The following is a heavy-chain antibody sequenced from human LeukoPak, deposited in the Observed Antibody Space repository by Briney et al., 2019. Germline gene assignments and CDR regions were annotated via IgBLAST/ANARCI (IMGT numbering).Heavy chain of an antibody. V-gene: IGHV1-3*01. CDR1: GYTFTSYA. D-gene: IGHD1-26*01. Sequence: ASVKVSCKASGYTFTSYAMYWVRQAPGQRLEWMGWINAGNGNTKYSQKFQGRVTITRDTSASTAYMELSSLRSEDTAVYYCARDLRWELPNDAFDIWGQGTMVTVSS. CDR2: INAGNGNT. CDR3: ARDLRWELPNDAFDI. J-gene: IGHJ3*02.